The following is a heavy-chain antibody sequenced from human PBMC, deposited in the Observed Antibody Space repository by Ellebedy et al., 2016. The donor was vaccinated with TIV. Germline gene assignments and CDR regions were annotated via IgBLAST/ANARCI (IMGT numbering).Heavy chain of an antibody. Sequence: LRLSXAVSGGSISSGGYSWSWIRQPPGKGLEWIGYIYHSGSTYYNPSLKSRVTISVDRSKNQFSLKLSSVTAADTAVYYCARQIGVLGAGNWFDPWGQGTLVTVSS. V-gene: IGHV4-30-2*01. CDR3: ARQIGVLGAGNWFDP. CDR2: IYHSGST. J-gene: IGHJ5*02. CDR1: GGSISSGGYS. D-gene: IGHD2/OR15-2a*01.